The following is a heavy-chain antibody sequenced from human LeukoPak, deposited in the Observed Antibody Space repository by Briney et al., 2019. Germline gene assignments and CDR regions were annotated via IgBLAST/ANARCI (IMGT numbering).Heavy chain of an antibody. Sequence: PGGSLRLSCAASGFTFRNYAMNWVRQAPGKGPEWVSVVSPSGDSTFYADALKGRFTISRDNSKNTLYLQMNSLRAEDTAIYYCAKGPRVFGVVLGLDWYFDLWGRGTLVTVSS. D-gene: IGHD3-3*01. CDR3: AKGPRVFGVVLGLDWYFDL. CDR1: GFTFRNYA. V-gene: IGHV3-23*01. J-gene: IGHJ2*01. CDR2: VSPSGDST.